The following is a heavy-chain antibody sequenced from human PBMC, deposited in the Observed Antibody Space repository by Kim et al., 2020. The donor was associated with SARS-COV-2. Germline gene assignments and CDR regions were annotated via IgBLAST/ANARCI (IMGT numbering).Heavy chain of an antibody. CDR3: AHLSSSSEYYYYYGMDV. Sequence: SETLSLTCAVSGGSISSSNWWSWVRQPPGKGLEWIGEIYHSGSTNYNPSLKSRVTISVDKSKNQFSLKLSSVTAADTAVYYCAHLSSSSEYYYYYGMDVWGQGTTVTVSS. D-gene: IGHD6-6*01. CDR1: GGSISSSNW. J-gene: IGHJ6*02. CDR2: IYHSGST. V-gene: IGHV4-4*02.